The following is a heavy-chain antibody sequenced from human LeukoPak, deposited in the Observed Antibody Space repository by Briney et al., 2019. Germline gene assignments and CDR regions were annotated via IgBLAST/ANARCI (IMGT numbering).Heavy chain of an antibody. CDR1: GYRFTSYW. CDR3: ARSSWYTSGWYSDY. Sequence: GESLKISCKGSGYRFTSYWIGWVRQMPGKGLEWMGIIYSGDSDTRYSPSFQGQVTISVDKSISTAYLQWRSLKASDTAMYYCARSSWYTSGWYSDYWGQGTLVTVSS. V-gene: IGHV5-51*01. J-gene: IGHJ4*02. D-gene: IGHD6-19*01. CDR2: IYSGDSDT.